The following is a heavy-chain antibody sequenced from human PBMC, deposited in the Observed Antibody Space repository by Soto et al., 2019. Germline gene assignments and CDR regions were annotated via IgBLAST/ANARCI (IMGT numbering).Heavy chain of an antibody. CDR3: AKDRPLVVTAYYFDY. Sequence: QVQLVESGGGVVQPGRSLRLSCAASGFTFSNYAIHWVRQAPGKGLEWVAVISYDGSNQYYADSVKGRFTISRDNSKNKLYLQMNSLRPEEKAVYYCAKDRPLVVTAYYFDYWGQGTLVTVSS. D-gene: IGHD2-8*02. V-gene: IGHV3-30*18. CDR2: ISYDGSNQ. CDR1: GFTFSNYA. J-gene: IGHJ4*02.